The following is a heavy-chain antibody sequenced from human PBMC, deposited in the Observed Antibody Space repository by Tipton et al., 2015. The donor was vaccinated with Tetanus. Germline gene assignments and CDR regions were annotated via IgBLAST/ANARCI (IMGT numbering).Heavy chain of an antibody. CDR3: ARLTCSSPSCYYYYYYYVDV. CDR2: IYYSGST. CDR1: GDSIRSEDYY. Sequence: LRLSCSVSGDSIRSEDYYWGWIRQSPGKGLEWLGYIYYSGSTYNNPSLKSRVSISLDASKNQSSLSLNSVTAADSATYYCARLTCSSPSCYYYYYYYVDVWGTGTAVAVSS. V-gene: IGHV4-30-4*01. D-gene: IGHD2-2*01. J-gene: IGHJ6*03.